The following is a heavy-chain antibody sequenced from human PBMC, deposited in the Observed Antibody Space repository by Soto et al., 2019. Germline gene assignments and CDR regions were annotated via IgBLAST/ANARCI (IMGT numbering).Heavy chain of an antibody. CDR3: AGEGFGDFWSGYYSHYSYGMHV. D-gene: IGHD3-3*01. J-gene: IGHJ6*02. CDR2: INHSGST. Sequence: SGTPSLTCAVYGGSFSGYYWSWIRQPPGKGLEWIGEINHSGSTNYNPSLKSRVTISVDTSKNQFSLKLSSVPAADTAVYYCAGEGFGDFWSGYYSHYSYGMHVWGQVTTATVS. V-gene: IGHV4-34*01. CDR1: GGSFSGYY.